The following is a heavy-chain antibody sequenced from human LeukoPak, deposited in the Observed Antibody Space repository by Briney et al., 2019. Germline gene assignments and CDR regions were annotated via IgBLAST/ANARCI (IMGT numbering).Heavy chain of an antibody. CDR2: IKSKTDGGTT. J-gene: IGHJ3*02. CDR3: TRDYGILPGYYFGAFDI. CDR1: EITFSNVW. Sequence: GGSLRLSCAASEITFSNVWMSWVRQAPGKGLEWAGRIKSKTDGGTTDFAAPVKGRFTISRDDSQNTLYLQMNSLKNEDTAVYYCTRDYGILPGYYFGAFDIWGQGTMVTVSS. D-gene: IGHD3-9*01. V-gene: IGHV3-15*01.